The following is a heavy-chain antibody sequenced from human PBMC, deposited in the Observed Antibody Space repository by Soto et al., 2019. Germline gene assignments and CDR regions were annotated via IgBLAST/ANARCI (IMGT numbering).Heavy chain of an antibody. CDR1: GYTFTSYY. D-gene: IGHD3-10*01. V-gene: IGHV1-46*01. CDR3: ARDYYGSGSSQNYYYGMDV. CDR2: INPSGGST. Sequence: ASVKVSCKASGYTFTSYYMHCVRQAPGQGLEWMGRINPSGGSTSYAQKFQGRVTMTRDTSTSTVYMELSSLRSEDTAVYYCARDYYGSGSSQNYYYGMDVWGQGTTVTVSS. J-gene: IGHJ6*02.